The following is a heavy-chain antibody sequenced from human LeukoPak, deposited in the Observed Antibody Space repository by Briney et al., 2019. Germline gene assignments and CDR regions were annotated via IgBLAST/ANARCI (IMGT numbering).Heavy chain of an antibody. J-gene: IGHJ5*02. CDR1: GGLFTDHY. Sequence: SETLSLTCAVYGGLFTDHYWSWIRQPPGKGLEWIGEINQSGSTNYNPSLKSRVSISIDTSNNQFSLKLSSVTAADTAVFYCARGRGFDPWGQGTLVTVSS. V-gene: IGHV4-34*01. CDR3: ARGRGFDP. CDR2: INQSGST.